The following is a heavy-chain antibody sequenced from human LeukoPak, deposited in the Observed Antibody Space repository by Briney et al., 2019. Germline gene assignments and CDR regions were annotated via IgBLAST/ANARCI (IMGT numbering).Heavy chain of an antibody. CDR1: GFTFSSYA. V-gene: IGHV3-23*01. Sequence: GGSLRLSCAASGFTFSSYAMSWVRQVPGKGLEWVSVISGSGDNAYYADSVKGRFTISRDNSKNMLYLQMNSLRAEDTAVYYCAKWKYSNSGIDDYWGQGTLVTVSS. CDR3: AKWKYSNSGIDDY. J-gene: IGHJ4*02. D-gene: IGHD6-6*01. CDR2: ISGSGDNA.